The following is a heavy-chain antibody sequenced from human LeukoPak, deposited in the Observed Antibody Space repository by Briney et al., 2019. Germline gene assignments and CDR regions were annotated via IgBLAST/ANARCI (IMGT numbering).Heavy chain of an antibody. Sequence: PGGSLRLSCAASGFTFDDYAMHWVRHAPGKGLEWVSGISWNSGSIGYADSVKGRFTISRDNAKNSLYLQMNSLRAEDTALYYCAKDSSVDTAMVGAFDIWGQGTMVTVSS. CDR3: AKDSSVDTAMVGAFDI. CDR2: ISWNSGSI. CDR1: GFTFDDYA. V-gene: IGHV3-9*01. D-gene: IGHD5-18*01. J-gene: IGHJ3*02.